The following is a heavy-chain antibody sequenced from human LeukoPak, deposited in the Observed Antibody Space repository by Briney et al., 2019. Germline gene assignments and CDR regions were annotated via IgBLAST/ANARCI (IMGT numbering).Heavy chain of an antibody. J-gene: IGHJ4*02. CDR3: ARARTFGGVIVFFY. CDR1: GYTFTSYD. Sequence: GASVKVSCKASGYTFTSYDINWMRQAPGQGLEWVGWMNPNSGNTGYAQKFQGRVTITRNTSISTAYMELSSLRSEDTAVYYCARARTFGGVIVFFYWGQGTLVTVSS. V-gene: IGHV1-8*01. CDR2: MNPNSGNT. D-gene: IGHD3-16*02.